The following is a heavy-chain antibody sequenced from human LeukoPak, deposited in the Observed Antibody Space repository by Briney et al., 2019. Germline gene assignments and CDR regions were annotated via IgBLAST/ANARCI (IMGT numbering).Heavy chain of an antibody. CDR2: IYHTGST. Sequence: SETLSPTCAVSGFSISSDKYWGWIRQPPGKGLEWIGSIYHTGSTYYNPSLKSRVTISVDTSKNQFALKLNSVTAADTAVYYCARLSYYYYYMDVWGRGTTVTVSS. CDR3: ARLSYYYYYMDV. CDR1: GFSISSDKY. V-gene: IGHV4-38-2*01. J-gene: IGHJ6*03. D-gene: IGHD3-10*01.